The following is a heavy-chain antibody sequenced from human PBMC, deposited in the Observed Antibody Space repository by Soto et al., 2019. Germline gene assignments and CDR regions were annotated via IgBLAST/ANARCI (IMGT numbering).Heavy chain of an antibody. J-gene: IGHJ5*02. D-gene: IGHD2-15*01. CDR1: GGPISSSSYC. Sequence: PSETLSLTCTVSGGPISSSSYCWGWIRQPPGQGLEWIGSIYYSGRTYYNPSLTSRVTISVDTSKNQFSLKLSSVTAADTAVYYCARQGMVAASRDWFDPLGQVTLVTVSS. CDR3: ARQGMVAASRDWFDP. CDR2: IYYSGRT. V-gene: IGHV4-39*01.